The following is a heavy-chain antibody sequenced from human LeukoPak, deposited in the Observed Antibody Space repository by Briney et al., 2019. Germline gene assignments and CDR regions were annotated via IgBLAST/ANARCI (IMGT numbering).Heavy chain of an antibody. CDR3: ARCSPGDSSNFYAVLQY. CDR1: GGTFSSYA. D-gene: IGHD3-22*01. CDR2: VIPVFGTT. J-gene: IGHJ4*02. V-gene: IGHV1-69*06. Sequence: SLKVSCKASGGTFSSYAVSWVRLTPGQGREWLGGVIPVFGTTTYAQKFQAKVTMTADKSTNTAYLEISSLTSDDTAVYYCARCSPGDSSNFYAVLQYWGQGTQVSVST.